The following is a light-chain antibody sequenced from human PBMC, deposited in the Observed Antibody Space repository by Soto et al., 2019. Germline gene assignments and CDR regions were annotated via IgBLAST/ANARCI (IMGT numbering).Light chain of an antibody. V-gene: IGKV3D-15*01. CDR1: PSFYNY. CDR2: GAS. Sequence: EIVLTQSPATLSLSPGERATLSCRASPSFYNYIAWYQEKPGQAPRLLIFGASSRATGIPARFSGSGSGTEFNLTISSLQSEDFAVYFCQQYDDWLRLTFGGGTKVDI. CDR3: QQYDDWLRLT. J-gene: IGKJ4*01.